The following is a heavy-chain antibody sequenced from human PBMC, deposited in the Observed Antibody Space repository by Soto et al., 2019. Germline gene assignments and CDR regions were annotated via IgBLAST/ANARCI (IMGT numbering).Heavy chain of an antibody. Sequence: GGSLRLPCAASGCTVSSNYISWVRQAPGKGLEWVSVIYSGGSTYYADSVKGRFTISRDNSKNTLYLQMNSLRAEDTAVYYCARDSLVGATPSTDYWGQGTLVTVSS. CDR3: ARDSLVGATPSTDY. CDR1: GCTVSSNY. V-gene: IGHV3-66*01. J-gene: IGHJ4*02. CDR2: IYSGGST. D-gene: IGHD1-26*01.